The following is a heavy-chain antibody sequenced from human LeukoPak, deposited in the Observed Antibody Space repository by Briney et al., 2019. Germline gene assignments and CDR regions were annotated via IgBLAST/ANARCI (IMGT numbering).Heavy chain of an antibody. CDR3: AREAVADVHDAFDI. V-gene: IGHV4-39*07. CDR1: GGSISSSSYY. CDR2: IYYSGST. J-gene: IGHJ3*02. D-gene: IGHD6-19*01. Sequence: SETLSLTCTVSGGSISSSSYYWGWIRQPPGKGLEWIGSIYYSGSTYYNPSLKSRVTMSVDTSKNQFSLKLSSVTAADTAVYYCAREAVADVHDAFDIWGQGTMVTVSS.